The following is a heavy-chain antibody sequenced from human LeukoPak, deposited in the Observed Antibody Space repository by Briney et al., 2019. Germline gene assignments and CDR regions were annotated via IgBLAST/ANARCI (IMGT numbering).Heavy chain of an antibody. CDR1: GFTFSSYG. J-gene: IGHJ6*03. CDR2: ISYDGSNK. V-gene: IGHV3-30*18. D-gene: IGHD3-10*01. Sequence: GGSLRLSCAASGFTFSSYGMHWVRQAPGKGLEWVAVISYDGSNKYYADSVKGRFTISRDNSKNTLYLQMNSLRAEDTAVYYCAKGAYGSGSYSLNYYYYMDVWGKGTTVTVSS. CDR3: AKGAYGSGSYSLNYYYYMDV.